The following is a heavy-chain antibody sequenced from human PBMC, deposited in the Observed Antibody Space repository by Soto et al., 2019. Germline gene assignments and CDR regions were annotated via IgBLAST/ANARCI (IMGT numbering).Heavy chain of an antibody. D-gene: IGHD5-18*01. CDR1: GYTFTGYY. V-gene: IGHV1-2*02. Sequence: GASVKVSCKASGYTFTGYYMHWVRQAPGQGLEWMGWINPNSGGTNYAQKFQGRVTMTRDTSISTAYMELSRLRSDDTAVYYCARDWVDTAIQGHYYYYYGMDVWGQATTVTVSS. J-gene: IGHJ6*02. CDR3: ARDWVDTAIQGHYYYYYGMDV. CDR2: INPNSGGT.